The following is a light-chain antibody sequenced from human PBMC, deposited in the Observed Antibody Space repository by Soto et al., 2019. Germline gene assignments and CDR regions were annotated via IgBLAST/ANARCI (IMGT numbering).Light chain of an antibody. J-gene: IGKJ1*01. CDR3: MQGGHWPWT. Sequence: DVVMTQSPLSLPVTLGQPASISCTSSQSLEYSDGKTYLNWFLQRPGQSPRRLIYKVSNRDSGVPDRFSGSGSGTDFTLKSSRGEAEDVGIYYCMQGGHWPWTFGQGTKVEIK. CDR2: KVS. CDR1: QSLEYSDGKTY. V-gene: IGKV2-30*01.